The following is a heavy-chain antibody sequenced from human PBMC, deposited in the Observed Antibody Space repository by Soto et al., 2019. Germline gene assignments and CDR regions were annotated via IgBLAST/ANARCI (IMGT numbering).Heavy chain of an antibody. V-gene: IGHV4-61*01. Sequence: QVQLQESGPRLVKPSETLSLTCTVSGNSVRSSFANYYWRWMRQPPGKGLEWIGYVHSSGGTDYNHSLKSRVTISVATSKNQFALKLRSVTAADTAMYYCARVGDKAGAYWGQGTLVTVSS. J-gene: IGHJ4*02. CDR1: GNSVRSSFANYY. CDR2: VHSSGGT. D-gene: IGHD3-10*01. CDR3: ARVGDKAGAY.